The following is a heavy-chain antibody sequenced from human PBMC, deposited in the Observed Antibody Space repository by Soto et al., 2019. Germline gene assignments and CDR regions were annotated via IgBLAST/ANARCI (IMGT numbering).Heavy chain of an antibody. J-gene: IGHJ5*02. D-gene: IGHD5-18*01. V-gene: IGHV4-61*01. CDR3: ASIRGYSGWLDP. Sequence: PSETLSLTCTVSGGSVSSNSEYWTWLRQPPGKGLEWIGYFFSSGSTNYNPSLKSRVTISVDTSKNQFSLRLSSVTAADTAVYYCASIRGYSGWLDPWGQGIPVTVSS. CDR2: FFSSGST. CDR1: GGSVSSNSEY.